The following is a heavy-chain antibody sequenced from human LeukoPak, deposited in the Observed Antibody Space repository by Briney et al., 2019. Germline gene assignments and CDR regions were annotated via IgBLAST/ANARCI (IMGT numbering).Heavy chain of an antibody. CDR1: GYTFTGYY. V-gene: IGHV1-2*04. J-gene: IGHJ4*02. D-gene: IGHD3-22*01. CDR2: INPNSGGT. CDR3: ARGYYYDSSGYYYRPDPFDY. Sequence: ASVKVSCKASGYTFTGYYMHWVRQAPGQGLEWMGWINPNSGGTNYAQKFQGWVTMTRDTSISTAYMELSRLRSDDTAVYYCARGYYYDSSGYYYRPDPFDYWGQGTLVTVSS.